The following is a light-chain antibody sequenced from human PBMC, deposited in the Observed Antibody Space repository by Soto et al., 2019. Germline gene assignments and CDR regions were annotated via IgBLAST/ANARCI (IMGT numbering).Light chain of an antibody. Sequence: QSALTQPPSASGSPGQSVTISCTGTSSDVGGYNYVSWYQHHPGKAPKLMIYEVSKRPSGVPDRFSGSKSGNTAFLTVSGLQAEDEADYYCNSYAGSNKKVFGGGTKLT. J-gene: IGLJ2*01. CDR1: SSDVGGYNY. CDR3: NSYAGSNKKV. CDR2: EVS. V-gene: IGLV2-8*01.